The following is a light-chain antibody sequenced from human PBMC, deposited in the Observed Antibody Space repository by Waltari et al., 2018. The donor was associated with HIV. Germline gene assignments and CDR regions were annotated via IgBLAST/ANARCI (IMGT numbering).Light chain of an antibody. CDR3: GAWDSSLSSHWV. CDR1: SSNLGNNY. V-gene: IGLV1-51*01. J-gene: IGLJ3*02. CDR2: DNN. Sequence: QSVLTQPPSVSAAPGQTVTISCSGSSSNLGNNYVSWSQQLPGTAPKLLIFDNNKRPSGIPDRFSGSKSGTSATLGITGLQTGDEADYYCGAWDSSLSSHWVFGGGTKLTVL.